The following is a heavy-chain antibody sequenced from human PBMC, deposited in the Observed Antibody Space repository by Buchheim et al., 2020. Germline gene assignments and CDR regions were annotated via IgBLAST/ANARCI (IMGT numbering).Heavy chain of an antibody. CDR3: ARLPRVGATPVGGWYFDL. V-gene: IGHV4-39*01. CDR1: GGSISSNTYY. D-gene: IGHD1-26*01. Sequence: QLQLQESGPGLVKPSETLSLTCTFSGGSISSNTYYWGWIRQPPGKGLEWIGNIYYSGSTYYNPSLKSRVTISVDTSKNQFSLRLNSVIAADTTVNYWARLPRVGATPVGGWYFDLWGRGTL. J-gene: IGHJ2*01. CDR2: IYYSGST.